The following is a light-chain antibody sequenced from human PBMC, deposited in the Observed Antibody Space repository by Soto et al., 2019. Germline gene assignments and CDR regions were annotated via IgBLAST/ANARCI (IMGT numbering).Light chain of an antibody. V-gene: IGKV1-5*01. CDR3: QQYNRYWT. J-gene: IGKJ1*01. CDR2: DAS. CDR1: QSVSSW. Sequence: DIQMTQSPSTLSASVGDRVTITCRASQSVSSWLAWYQQKPGKAPKALIYDASSLESGVPSRFSGCGSGTEFTLTISSLQPDDFATYYCQQYNRYWTFGQGTKV.